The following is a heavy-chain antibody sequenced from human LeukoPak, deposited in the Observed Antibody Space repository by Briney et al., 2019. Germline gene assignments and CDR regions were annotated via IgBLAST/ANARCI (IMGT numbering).Heavy chain of an antibody. CDR2: IIPILGIA. CDR1: GGTFSSYA. J-gene: IGHJ5*02. Sequence: GASLKVSCMASGGTFSSYAISWVRQAPGQGLEWMGRIIPILGIANYAQKFQGRVTITADKSTSTAYMELSSLRSEDTAVYYCARSSDGWFGELLNNWFDPWGQGTLVTVSS. D-gene: IGHD3-10*01. V-gene: IGHV1-69*04. CDR3: ARSSDGWFGELLNNWFDP.